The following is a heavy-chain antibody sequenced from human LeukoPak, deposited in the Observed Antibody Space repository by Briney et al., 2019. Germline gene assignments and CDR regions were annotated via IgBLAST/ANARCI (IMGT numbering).Heavy chain of an antibody. CDR3: ARDGTAAGLYFDL. CDR1: GFTFSDYW. J-gene: IGHJ4*01. V-gene: IGHV3-7*01. CDR2: INQNGGEK. Sequence: GGSLRLSCAVSGFTFSDYWMNWVRQAPGKGLEWVASINQNGGEKSYVDSVKGRFTISRDNPRNSLYLQMSSLRAEDTAVYYCARDGTAAGLYFDLWGQGTLVTVSS. D-gene: IGHD6-13*01.